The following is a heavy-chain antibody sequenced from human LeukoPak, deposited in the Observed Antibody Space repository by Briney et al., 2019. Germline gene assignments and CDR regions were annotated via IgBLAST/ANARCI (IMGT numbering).Heavy chain of an antibody. Sequence: SETLSLTCTVSGGSISSSSYYWGWIRQPPGKGLEWIGSIYYSGSTYYNPSLKSRVTISVDTSKNQFSLKLSSVTAADTAVYYCARLLYSSSLIDYWGQGTLVTVSS. CDR3: ARLLYSSSLIDY. J-gene: IGHJ4*02. CDR2: IYYSGST. CDR1: GGSISSSSYY. V-gene: IGHV4-39*01. D-gene: IGHD6-6*01.